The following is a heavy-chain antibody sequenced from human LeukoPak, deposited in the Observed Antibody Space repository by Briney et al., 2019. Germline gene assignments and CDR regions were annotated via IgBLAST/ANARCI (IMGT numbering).Heavy chain of an antibody. V-gene: IGHV4-59*08. Sequence: SETLSLTCTVSGGSISSYYWNWIRQPPGKGLEWIGYIYYSGSTNYNPSLKSRVTISVDTSKNQFSLKLSSVTAADTAVYYCARHGVTSVVPAAIYWFDPWGQGTLVTVSS. J-gene: IGHJ5*02. CDR3: ARHGVTSVVPAAIYWFDP. D-gene: IGHD2-2*01. CDR2: IYYSGST. CDR1: GGSISSYY.